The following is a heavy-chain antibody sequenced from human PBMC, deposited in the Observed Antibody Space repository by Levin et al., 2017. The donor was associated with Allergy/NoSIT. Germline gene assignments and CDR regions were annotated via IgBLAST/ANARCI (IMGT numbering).Heavy chain of an antibody. V-gene: IGHV4-34*01. Sequence: SETLSLTCAVYGGSFSGYYWSWIRQPPGKGLEWIGEINHSGSTNYNPSLKSRVTISVDTSKNQFSLKLSSVTAADTAVYYCARVDQQLEPSFDYWGQGTLVTVSS. J-gene: IGHJ4*02. CDR3: ARVDQQLEPSFDY. D-gene: IGHD6-13*01. CDR1: GGSFSGYY. CDR2: INHSGST.